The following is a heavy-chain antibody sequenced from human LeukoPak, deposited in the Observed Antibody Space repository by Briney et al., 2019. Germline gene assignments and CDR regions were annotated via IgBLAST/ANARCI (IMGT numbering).Heavy chain of an antibody. CDR1: RVSVSSSSFY. CDR2: IYYTGTT. J-gene: IGHJ4*02. D-gene: IGHD2-8*01. CDR3: SAERNGSPHY. V-gene: IGHV4-39*07. Sequence: SETLSLTCTVSRVSVSSSSFYWSWVRQPPGKGLEWIASIYYTGTTFYNPSLKSRATISLDMSKNEFFLTMTSVTAADTAVYFCSAERNGSPHYWGQGIQVTVSS.